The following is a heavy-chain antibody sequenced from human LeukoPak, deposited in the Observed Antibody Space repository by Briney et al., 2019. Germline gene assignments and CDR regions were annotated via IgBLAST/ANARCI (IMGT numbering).Heavy chain of an antibody. D-gene: IGHD3-10*01. CDR1: GFTFDDYT. CDR3: AKDERVYGSGSYYTSAFDY. Sequence: GGSLRLSRAASGFTFDDYTMHWVRQAPGKGLEWVSLISWDGGSTYYADSVKGRFTISRDNSKNSLYLQMNSLRTEDTALYYCAKDERVYGSGSYYTSAFDYWGQGTLVTVSS. CDR2: ISWDGGST. V-gene: IGHV3-43*01. J-gene: IGHJ4*02.